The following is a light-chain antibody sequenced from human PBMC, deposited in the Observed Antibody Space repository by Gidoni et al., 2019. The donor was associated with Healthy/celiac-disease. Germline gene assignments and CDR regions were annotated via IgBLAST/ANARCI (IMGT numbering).Light chain of an antibody. CDR2: GGS. V-gene: IGKV3-20*01. CDR1: QRVSSRF. J-gene: IGKJ1*01. Sequence: IVLTQSPGTLSLSPGERATLSCRASQRVSSRFLAWYQQKPGQAPRLLIYGGSPRATGIAARFSGSGSGTDFSLTISRLEPEDFAVYFCQQYGSSPETFGQGTKVEIK. CDR3: QQYGSSPET.